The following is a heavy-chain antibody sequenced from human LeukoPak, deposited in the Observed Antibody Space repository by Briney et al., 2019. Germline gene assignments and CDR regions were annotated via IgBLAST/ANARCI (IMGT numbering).Heavy chain of an antibody. CDR2: IYHSGST. J-gene: IGHJ3*02. CDR3: ASAGPGSSSSLGAFDI. D-gene: IGHD6-6*01. CDR1: GYSISSGYY. V-gene: IGHV4-38-2*02. Sequence: PSETLSLTCTVSGYSISSGYYWGWIRQPPGKGLEWIGSIYHSGSTYYNPSLKSRVTISVDKSKNQFSLKLSSVTAADTAVYYCASAGPGSSSSLGAFDIWGQGTMVTVSS.